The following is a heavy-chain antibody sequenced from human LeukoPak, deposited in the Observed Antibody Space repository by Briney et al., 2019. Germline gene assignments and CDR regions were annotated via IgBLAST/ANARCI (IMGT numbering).Heavy chain of an antibody. V-gene: IGHV1-46*03. CDR2: INPRGGST. CDR1: GYTFSSYY. J-gene: IGHJ4*02. D-gene: IGHD3-10*01. CDR3: ARDQPNYYGSGSYYMPLGY. Sequence: ASVKVSCKASGYTFSSYYMHWVRQAPGQGLEWMGIINPRGGSTSYAHKFQGRVTMTRDTSTSTVYMELSSLRSEDTAVYYCARDQPNYYGSGSYYMPLGYWGQGTLVTVSS.